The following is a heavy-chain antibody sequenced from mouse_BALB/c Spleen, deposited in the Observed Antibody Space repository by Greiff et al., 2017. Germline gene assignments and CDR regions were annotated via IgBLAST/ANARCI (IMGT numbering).Heavy chain of an antibody. CDR2: ISYSGST. V-gene: IGHV3-2*02. CDR3: ARKGDIYGYLAWFAY. J-gene: IGHJ3*01. D-gene: IGHD2-2*01. CDR1: GYSITSDYA. Sequence: EVKLVESGPGLVKPSQSLSLTCTVTGYSITSDYAWNWIRQFPGNKLEWMGYISYSGSTSYNPSLKSRISITRDTSKNQFFLQLNSVTTEDTATYYCARKGDIYGYLAWFAYWGQGTLVTVSA.